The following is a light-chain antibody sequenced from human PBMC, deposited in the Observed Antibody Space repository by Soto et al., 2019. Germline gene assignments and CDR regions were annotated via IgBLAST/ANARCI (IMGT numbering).Light chain of an antibody. Sequence: EIVMTQSPATLSVSGGERATLSCRASQSVSIYLAWYQQKPGQAPRLLIYDASNRATGIPARFSGSGSGTDFTLTISSLEPEDFAVYYCQQRSNWPPEITFGQGTRLEIK. CDR1: QSVSIY. J-gene: IGKJ5*01. V-gene: IGKV3-11*01. CDR2: DAS. CDR3: QQRSNWPPEIT.